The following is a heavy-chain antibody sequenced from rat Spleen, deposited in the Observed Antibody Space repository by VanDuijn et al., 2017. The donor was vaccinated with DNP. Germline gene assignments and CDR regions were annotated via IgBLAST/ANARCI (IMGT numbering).Heavy chain of an antibody. V-gene: IGHV5-31*01. D-gene: IGHD1-1*01. CDR2: ITSSGGST. CDR3: ARDNHSGLYYYAMDA. Sequence: EVQLVESGGDLVQPGRSLKLSCAASGFTFSYYWMAWIRQVPGKGLEWVASITSSGGSTYYPDSVKGRFTISRDTAKNTLYRQMNILRSEDTATYYCARDNHSGLYYYAMDAWGQGTSVTVSS. CDR1: GFTFSYYW. J-gene: IGHJ4*01.